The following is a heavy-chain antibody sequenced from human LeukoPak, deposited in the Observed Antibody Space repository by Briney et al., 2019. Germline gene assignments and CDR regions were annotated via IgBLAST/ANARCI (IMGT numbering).Heavy chain of an antibody. CDR1: GFSVSSNY. J-gene: IGHJ4*02. CDR3: ARVGVYYWNPRY. V-gene: IGHV3-53*01. Sequence: PGGSLRLSCVASGFSVSSNYMSWVRRAPGKGLEWVSLLYTDGTTYYASSVEGRFTISRDDSRNTIYLHMNSLRADDTAVYYCARVGVYYWNPRYWGQGTLVTVSS. D-gene: IGHD1-20*01. CDR2: LYTDGTT.